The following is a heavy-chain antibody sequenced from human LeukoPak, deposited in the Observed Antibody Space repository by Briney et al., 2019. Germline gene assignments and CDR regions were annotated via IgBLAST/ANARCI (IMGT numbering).Heavy chain of an antibody. CDR1: GGTSSTYT. V-gene: IGHV1-69*05. J-gene: IGHJ6*03. CDR3: ARVDRYFFYLDV. CDR2: IIPVFRTP. Sequence: GASVKVSCKAPGGTSSTYTITWVRQAPGQGLEWMGGIIPVFRTPNYAQKFQGRVTITTDESTSTAYMELSSLKSDDTAIYYCARVDRYFFYLDVWGQGTTVTVSS.